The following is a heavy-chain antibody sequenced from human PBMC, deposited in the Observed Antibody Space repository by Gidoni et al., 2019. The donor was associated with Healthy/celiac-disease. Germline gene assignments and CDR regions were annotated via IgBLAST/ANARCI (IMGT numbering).Heavy chain of an antibody. V-gene: IGHV4-38-2*02. CDR3: AREDMGQGFDY. CDR2: IYHSGST. Sequence: QVQLQESGPGLVKPSETLSLTCAVSGYSISSGYYWGWIRQPPGKGLEWIGSIYHSGSTYYNPSLKSRVTISVDTSKNQFSLKLSSVTAADTAVYYCAREDMGQGFDYWGQGTLVTVSS. J-gene: IGHJ4*02. CDR1: GYSISSGYY.